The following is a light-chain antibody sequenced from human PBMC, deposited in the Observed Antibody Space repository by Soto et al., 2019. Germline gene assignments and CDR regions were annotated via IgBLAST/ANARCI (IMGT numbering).Light chain of an antibody. CDR3: QKYNSAPWT. CDR1: QDISSF. V-gene: IGKV1-27*01. J-gene: IGKJ1*01. Sequence: DIQMTQSPSSLSASVGDRVTITCRASQDISSFLAWYQQKPGKVPKLLIYAASTLQSGVPSRFSGGGSGTDFTLTISSLQPEDVATYYCQKYNSAPWTFGQGTKVDIK. CDR2: AAS.